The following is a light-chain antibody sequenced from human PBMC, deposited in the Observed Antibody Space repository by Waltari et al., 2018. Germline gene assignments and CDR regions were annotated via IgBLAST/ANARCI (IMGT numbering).Light chain of an antibody. J-gene: IGKJ1*01. Sequence: DIVMTQSPLSLPVTPGEPASISCRSSQSLLHSNGYNYLDWYLQKPGQSPQLRIYLGSNRASGVPDRLSGSRSGTDFTLKISRVEAEDVGVYYCMQALQTSWTFGQGTKVEIK. CDR1: QSLLHSNGYNY. CDR3: MQALQTSWT. CDR2: LGS. V-gene: IGKV2-28*01.